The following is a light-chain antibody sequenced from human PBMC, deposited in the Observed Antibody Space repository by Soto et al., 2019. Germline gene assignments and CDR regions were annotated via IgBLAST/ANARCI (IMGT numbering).Light chain of an antibody. CDR1: RSVSSN. J-gene: IGKJ1*01. V-gene: IGKV3-15*01. CDR3: QQYNNWPRT. CDR2: GAS. Sequence: EIVMTQSPATLSVSPGERATLSCRASRSVSSNLAWYQHKPGQAPRLLIYGASTRATGIPARFSGSGSGTEFTLTISSLQSEDFAVYYCQQYNNWPRTFGQGTKMEIK.